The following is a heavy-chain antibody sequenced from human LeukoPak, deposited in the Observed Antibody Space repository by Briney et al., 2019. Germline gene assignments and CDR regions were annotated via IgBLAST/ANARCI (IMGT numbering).Heavy chain of an antibody. Sequence: GGSLRLSCAAPGFIFDDYAIHWVRQAPGKGLEWVSLVSGDGGSTFYADSVKGRFTISRDNSKNSLYLQMSSLRSEDTALYYCARESERSGWYDYWGQGTLVTVSS. V-gene: IGHV3-43*02. CDR2: VSGDGGST. CDR3: ARESERSGWYDY. J-gene: IGHJ4*02. D-gene: IGHD6-19*01. CDR1: GFIFDDYA.